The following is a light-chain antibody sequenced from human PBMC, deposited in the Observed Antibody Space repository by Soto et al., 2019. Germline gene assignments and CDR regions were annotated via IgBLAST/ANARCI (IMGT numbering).Light chain of an antibody. CDR3: CSYAGSSTFV. J-gene: IGLJ1*01. CDR1: SSDVGSYNL. CDR2: EGT. V-gene: IGLV2-23*03. Sequence: QSALTQPASVSGSPGQSITISCAGTSSDVGSYNLVSWYQQHPGQAPKLMIYEGTKRPSGVSNRLSGSKSGSTASLTISGLQAEDEADYYCCSYAGSSTFVFGTGTKVTVL.